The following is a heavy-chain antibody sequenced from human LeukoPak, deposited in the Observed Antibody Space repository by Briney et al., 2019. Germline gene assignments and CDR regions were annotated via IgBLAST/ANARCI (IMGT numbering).Heavy chain of an antibody. Sequence: SETLSLTCTVSGGSISSYYWSWLRQPPGKGLEWIGYIYYSGSTNYNPSLKSRVTMSVDTSKNQFSLKLSSVTAADTAVYYCARGAGYYDTIDYWGQGTLVTVSS. CDR3: ARGAGYYDTIDY. V-gene: IGHV4-59*01. J-gene: IGHJ4*02. CDR1: GGSISSYY. CDR2: IYYSGST. D-gene: IGHD3-22*01.